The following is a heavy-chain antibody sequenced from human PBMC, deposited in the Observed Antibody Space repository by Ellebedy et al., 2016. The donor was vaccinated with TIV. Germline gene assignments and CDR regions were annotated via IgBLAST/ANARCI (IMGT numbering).Heavy chain of an antibody. CDR2: IYPGGSDT. V-gene: IGHV5-51*01. D-gene: IGHD5-18*01. J-gene: IGHJ4*02. CDR1: GYSFTSYW. Sequence: GESLKISCKGSGYSFTSYWIGWVRQMPGKGLEWMGIIYPGGSDTRYSPSFQGQVTISAEKSISTAYLQWSSLKASDTAMYYCARLGYSYGYWGDTIDYWGQGTLVTVSS. CDR3: ARLGYSYGYWGDTIDY.